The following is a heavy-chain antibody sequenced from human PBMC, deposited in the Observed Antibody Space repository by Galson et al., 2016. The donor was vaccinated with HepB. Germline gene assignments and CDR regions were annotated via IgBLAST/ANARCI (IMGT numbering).Heavy chain of an antibody. D-gene: IGHD3-16*01. V-gene: IGHV3-53*01. CDR1: GFSVSNNY. J-gene: IGHJ4*02. CDR3: ARGGASYASGY. Sequence: SLRLSCAASGFSVSNNYMTWVRQAPGKGLEWVSLINSGGGTSFADAVKGRFTITIDNSKNTLYLQMNSLRAEDTAVYYCARGGASYASGYWGQGTLVTVSS. CDR2: INSGGGT.